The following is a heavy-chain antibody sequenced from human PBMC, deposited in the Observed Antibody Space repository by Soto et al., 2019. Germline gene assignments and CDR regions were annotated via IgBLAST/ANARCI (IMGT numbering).Heavy chain of an antibody. J-gene: IGHJ4*01. V-gene: IGHV4-31*03. D-gene: IGHD3-16*02. CDR3: AGGRRSTAHPITFGGVIVAPFDY. Sequence: QVQLQESGPGLVKPSQTLSLTCTVSGGSISSGGYYWSWIRQHPGKGLEWIGYIYYSGSTYYNPSLKRRVTISVDTSKNQFSLKLSSVTAADTAVYYCAGGRRSTAHPITFGGVIVAPFDYWGQGTLVTVSS. CDR1: GGSISSGGYY. CDR2: IYYSGST.